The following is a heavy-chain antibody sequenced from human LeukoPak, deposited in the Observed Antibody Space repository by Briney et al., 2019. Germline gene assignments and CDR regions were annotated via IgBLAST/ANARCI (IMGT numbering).Heavy chain of an antibody. CDR2: VYYGGTT. V-gene: IGHV4-39*01. Sequence: PSETLSLTCTVSGASISTIDYSWGWIRQPAGEGLEWIGNVYYGGTTHYTPSLRSRVTISVDTSTNQFSLQLISLTAADTAVYFCARCPYKTLIGHSQWYFDHWGRGTQVTVSS. J-gene: IGHJ2*01. D-gene: IGHD2-21*01. CDR3: ARCPYKTLIGHSQWYFDH. CDR1: GASISTIDYS.